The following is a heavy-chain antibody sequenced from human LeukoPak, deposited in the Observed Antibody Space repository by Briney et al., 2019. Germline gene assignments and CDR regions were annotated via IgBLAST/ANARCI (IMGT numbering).Heavy chain of an antibody. CDR2: IYYSGST. Sequence: MPSETLSLTCTVSGGSISSYYWSWIRQPPGKGLEWIGYIYYSGSTNYNPSLKSRVTISVDTSKNQFSLKLSSVTAADTAVYYCARLAPFSLAVAGTPLFDYWGQGTLVTVSS. D-gene: IGHD6-19*01. J-gene: IGHJ4*02. CDR1: GGSISSYY. CDR3: ARLAPFSLAVAGTPLFDY. V-gene: IGHV4-59*08.